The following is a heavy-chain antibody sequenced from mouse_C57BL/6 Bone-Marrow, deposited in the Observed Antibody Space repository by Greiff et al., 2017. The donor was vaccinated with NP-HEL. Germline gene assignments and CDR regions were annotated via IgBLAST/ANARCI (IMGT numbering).Heavy chain of an antibody. Sequence: EVKLMESGPGLVKPSQSLSLTCSVTGYSITSGYYWNWIRQFPGNKLEWMGYISYDGSNNYNPSLKNRISITRDTSKNQFFLKLNSVTTEDTATYYCARTITTVVAIDYWGQGTTLTVSS. D-gene: IGHD1-1*01. J-gene: IGHJ2*01. CDR1: GYSITSGYY. V-gene: IGHV3-6*01. CDR2: ISYDGSN. CDR3: ARTITTVVAIDY.